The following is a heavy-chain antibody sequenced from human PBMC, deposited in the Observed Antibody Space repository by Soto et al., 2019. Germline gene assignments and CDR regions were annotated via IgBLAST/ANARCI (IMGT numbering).Heavy chain of an antibody. CDR2: INHSGST. V-gene: IGHV4-34*01. CDR1: GGSFSGYY. Sequence: XETLSLTCAVYGGSFSGYYWSWIRQPPGKGLEWIGEINHSGSTNYNPSLKSRVTISVDTSKNQLSLKLSSVTAADTAVYYCARGGLVRFWPYWGQGTLVTVSS. J-gene: IGHJ4*02. D-gene: IGHD3-3*01. CDR3: ARGGLVRFWPY.